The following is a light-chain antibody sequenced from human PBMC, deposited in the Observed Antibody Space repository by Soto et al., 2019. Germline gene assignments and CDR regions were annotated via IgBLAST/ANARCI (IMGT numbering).Light chain of an antibody. J-gene: IGKJ1*01. CDR3: EQYGSSPWT. Sequence: EIVLTQSPGTLSLSPGERATLSCRASQSVSSSYVAWYQQKPGQAPRLLIYGASSRATGIPDRVRGSGSGTDLTLTMSRLEPADFAVYYCEQYGSSPWTFGQGTKVEIK. CDR2: GAS. V-gene: IGKV3-20*01. CDR1: QSVSSSY.